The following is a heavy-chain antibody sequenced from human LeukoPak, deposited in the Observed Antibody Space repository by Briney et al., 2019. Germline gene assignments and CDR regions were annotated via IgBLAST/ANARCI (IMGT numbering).Heavy chain of an antibody. CDR3: ARSWDGPVDY. J-gene: IGHJ4*02. CDR2: INHSGST. D-gene: IGHD5-24*01. Sequence: PSETLSLTCAVYGGSFSGYYWSWIRQPPGKGLEWIGEINHSGSTNYNPSLKSRVTISVDTSKNQFSLQLSSVTAADTAVYYCARSWDGPVDYWGQGTLVTVSS. CDR1: GGSFSGYY. V-gene: IGHV4-34*01.